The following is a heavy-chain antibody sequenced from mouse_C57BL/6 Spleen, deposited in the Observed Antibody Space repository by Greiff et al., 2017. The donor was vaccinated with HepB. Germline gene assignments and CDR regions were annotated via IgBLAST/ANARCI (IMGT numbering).Heavy chain of an antibody. CDR1: GYTFTSYW. V-gene: IGHV1-72*01. CDR2: IDPNSGGT. CDR3: ARSLPHSLDDYDGWYFDV. Sequence: QVQLQQPGAELVKPGASVKLSCKASGYTFTSYWMHWVKQRPGRGLEWIGRIDPNSGGTKYNEKFKSKATLTVDKPSSTAYMQLSSLTSEDSAVYYCARSLPHSLDDYDGWYFDVWGTGTTVTVSS. D-gene: IGHD2-4*01. J-gene: IGHJ1*03.